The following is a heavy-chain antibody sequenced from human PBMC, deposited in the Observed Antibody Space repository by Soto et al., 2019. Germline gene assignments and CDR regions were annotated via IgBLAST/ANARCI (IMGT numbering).Heavy chain of an antibody. D-gene: IGHD1-26*01. J-gene: IGHJ4*02. CDR1: GFTFSHYN. CDR2: ISSSTSTI. Sequence: EVQLEESGGGLVQPGGSLRLSCAASGFTFSHYNMNWVRQAPEKGLEWVSYISSSTSTIYYADSVKGRFTISRDNAKNSLYLQMNSLRDEDTAVYYCANSGNYYMGYWGQGTLVTVS. CDR3: ANSGNYYMGY. V-gene: IGHV3-48*02.